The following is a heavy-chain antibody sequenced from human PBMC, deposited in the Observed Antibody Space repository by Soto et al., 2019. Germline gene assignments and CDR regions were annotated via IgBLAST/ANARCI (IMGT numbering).Heavy chain of an antibody. CDR2: IWYDGSNK. Sequence: QVQLVESGGGVVQPGRSLRLSCAASGFTFSSYGMHWVRQAPGKGLEWVAVIWYDGSNKYYADSVKGRFTISRDNSKNTLYLQMNSLRAEDTAVYYCARGVQQLVPSAGWEYFQHWGQGTLVTVSS. CDR1: GFTFSSYG. D-gene: IGHD6-13*01. CDR3: ARGVQQLVPSAGWEYFQH. J-gene: IGHJ1*01. V-gene: IGHV3-33*01.